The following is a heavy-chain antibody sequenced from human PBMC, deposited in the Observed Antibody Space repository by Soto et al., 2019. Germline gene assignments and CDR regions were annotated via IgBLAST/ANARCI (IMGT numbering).Heavy chain of an antibody. Sequence: QVQLQESGPGLVKPSETLSLTCTVSGGSISSYYWSWIRQPPGKGLEWIGYIYYSGSTNHNPSLKSRVTISVDTSKNQFPLKRSSVAAADTAVYYCAREPGIAVAGTGFDYWGQGTLVTVSS. J-gene: IGHJ4*02. CDR1: GGSISSYY. CDR2: IYYSGST. V-gene: IGHV4-59*01. CDR3: AREPGIAVAGTGFDY. D-gene: IGHD6-19*01.